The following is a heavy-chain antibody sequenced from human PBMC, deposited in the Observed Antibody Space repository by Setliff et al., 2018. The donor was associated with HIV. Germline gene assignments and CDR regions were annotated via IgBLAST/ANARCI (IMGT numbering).Heavy chain of an antibody. V-gene: IGHV4-61*09. Sequence: KTSETLSLTCTVSGGSISSGSYYWSWIRQPAGKGLEWIGHIYTSGSTNYNPSLKSRVTISVDTSKNQFSLKLSSVTAADTAVYYCARDRGIAALSYYYYYMDVWGKGTTVTVSS. CDR1: GGSISSGSYY. J-gene: IGHJ6*03. CDR2: IYTSGST. D-gene: IGHD6-25*01. CDR3: ARDRGIAALSYYYYYMDV.